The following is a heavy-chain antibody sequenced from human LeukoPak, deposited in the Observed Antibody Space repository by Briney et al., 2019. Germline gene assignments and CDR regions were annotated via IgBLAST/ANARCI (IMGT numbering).Heavy chain of an antibody. CDR1: GFTFSSYG. Sequence: GGSLTLSCAASGFTFSSYGMHWVRQAPGKGLGWVAVISYDGSNKYYADSVKGRFTISRDNSKNTLYVQMNSLRAEDTAVYYCAKDGRCSGGSCYLLYYYYYYYMDVWGKGTTVTVSS. V-gene: IGHV3-30*18. J-gene: IGHJ6*03. D-gene: IGHD2-15*01. CDR3: AKDGRCSGGSCYLLYYYYYYYMDV. CDR2: ISYDGSNK.